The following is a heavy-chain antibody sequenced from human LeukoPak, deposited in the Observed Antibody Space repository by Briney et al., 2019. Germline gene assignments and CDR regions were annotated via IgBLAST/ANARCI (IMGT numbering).Heavy chain of an antibody. Sequence: GSLRLSCAASGFTFSSYAMSWVRQAPGKGLEWVSGISSTGANTYYADSVKGRFTISRDNSKNTLHLQMDGLRAEDTAVYYCAKDYSNYVDYWGQGTLVTVSS. CDR1: GFTFSSYA. V-gene: IGHV3-23*01. D-gene: IGHD4-11*01. CDR3: AKDYSNYVDY. CDR2: ISSTGANT. J-gene: IGHJ4*02.